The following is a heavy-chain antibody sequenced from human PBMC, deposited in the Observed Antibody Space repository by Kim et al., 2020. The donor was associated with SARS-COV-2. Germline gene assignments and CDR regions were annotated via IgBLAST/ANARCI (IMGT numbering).Heavy chain of an antibody. V-gene: IGHV4-61*02. D-gene: IGHD2-2*01. J-gene: IGHJ4*02. CDR3: ARDYCSSTSCYRSFGY. Sequence: SLKSRFTISEDTSKNQFSLKLSSVTAADTAVYYCARDYCSSTSCYRSFGYWGQGTLVTVSS.